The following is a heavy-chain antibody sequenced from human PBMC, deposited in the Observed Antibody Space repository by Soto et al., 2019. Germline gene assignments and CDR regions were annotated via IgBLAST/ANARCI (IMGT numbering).Heavy chain of an antibody. CDR1: GFNLSHPW. J-gene: IGHJ4*02. CDR3: TTGIYYDILTGYHNVAY. V-gene: IGHV3-15*01. D-gene: IGHD3-9*01. Sequence: GGSLRLSCVASGFNLSHPWMTWVRQAAGKELEWVGRIKSKTDGGTADYAAPVKGRATISRDDSKNTVYLQMNSLKTEDTAVYYCTTGIYYDILTGYHNVAYWGQGALVTVS. CDR2: IKSKTDGGTA.